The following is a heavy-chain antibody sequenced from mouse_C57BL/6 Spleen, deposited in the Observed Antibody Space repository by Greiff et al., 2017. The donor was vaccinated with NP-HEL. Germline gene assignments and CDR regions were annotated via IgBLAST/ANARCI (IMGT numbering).Heavy chain of an antibody. CDR3: ARGDTTVVDWYFDV. V-gene: IGHV1-69*01. Sequence: QVQFQQPGAELVMPGASVKLSCKASGYTFTSYWMHWVKQRPGQGLEWIGEIDPSDSYTNYNQKFKGKSTLTVDKSSSTAYMQLSSLTSEDSAVYYCARGDTTVVDWYFDVWGTGTTVTVSS. CDR2: IDPSDSYT. J-gene: IGHJ1*03. D-gene: IGHD1-1*01. CDR1: GYTFTSYW.